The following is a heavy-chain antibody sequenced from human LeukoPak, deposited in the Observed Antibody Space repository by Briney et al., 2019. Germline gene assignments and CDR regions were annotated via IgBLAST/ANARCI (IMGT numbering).Heavy chain of an antibody. CDR1: GFSVSSNY. CDR3: ARSRNVWGRYGSYYFDY. J-gene: IGHJ4*02. D-gene: IGHD3-16*01. Sequence: LSGGSLRLSCAVSGFSVSSNYMSWVRQAPGKGLEWVSVIYSGGSTYYADSVKGRFTISRDNSKNTLYLQMNSLRAEDTAVYYCARSRNVWGRYGSYYFDYWGQGTLVTVSS. V-gene: IGHV3-53*01. CDR2: IYSGGST.